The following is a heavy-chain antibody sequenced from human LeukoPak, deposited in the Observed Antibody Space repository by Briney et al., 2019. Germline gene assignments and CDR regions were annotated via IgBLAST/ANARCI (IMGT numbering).Heavy chain of an antibody. Sequence: PGGSLRLSCAASGFIFTDYGMHWVRQAPGKGLEWLTFIRYDGSDKYYADSVKGRFTISRDNAKNSLYLQMNSLRAEDTAVYYCARVPGDCGGDCYSYYYYYMDVWGKGTTVTVSS. V-gene: IGHV3-30*02. CDR2: IRYDGSDK. CDR3: ARVPGDCGGDCYSYYYYYMDV. D-gene: IGHD2-21*01. J-gene: IGHJ6*03. CDR1: GFIFTDYG.